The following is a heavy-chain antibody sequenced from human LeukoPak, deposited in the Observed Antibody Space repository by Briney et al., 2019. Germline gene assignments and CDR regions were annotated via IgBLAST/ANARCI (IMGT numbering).Heavy chain of an antibody. CDR3: ATGFGVAPYYYYMDV. D-gene: IGHD3-3*01. J-gene: IGHJ6*03. CDR2: IYYSGST. V-gene: IGHV4-39*01. Sequence: PSETLSLTCTVSGGSISSSSYYWGWIRQPPGRGLEWIGSIYYSGSTYYNPPLKSRVTISVDTSKNQFSLKLSSVTAADTAVYYCATGFGVAPYYYYMDVWGKGTTVTVSS. CDR1: GGSISSSSYY.